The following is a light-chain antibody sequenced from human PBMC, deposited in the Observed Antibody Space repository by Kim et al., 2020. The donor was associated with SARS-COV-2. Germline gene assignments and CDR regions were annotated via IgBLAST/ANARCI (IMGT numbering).Light chain of an antibody. J-gene: IGLJ2*01. V-gene: IGLV3-19*01. CDR3: QSRDSGGNFL. CDR1: SLRSYY. CDR2: GRN. Sequence: SSELTQDPAVSVALGQTVRITCQGDSLRSYYATWYQQRPRQAPVLVIYGRNNRPSGIPDRFSGSSSGNPASLTISGAQAEDEADFYCQSRDSGGNFLFGGGTQLTVL.